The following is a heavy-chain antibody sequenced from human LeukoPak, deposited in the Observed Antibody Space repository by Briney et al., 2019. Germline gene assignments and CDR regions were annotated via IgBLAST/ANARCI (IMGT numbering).Heavy chain of an antibody. CDR3: AREAYG. CDR1: GFTFSSYG. D-gene: IGHD2-21*01. Sequence: PGRSLRLSCAASGFTFSSYGMHWVRQAPGKGLEWVAVISYDGSNKYYADSVKGRFTISRDNSKNTLYLQMNSLRAEDTAVYYCAREAYGWGQGTLVTVSS. J-gene: IGHJ4*02. CDR2: ISYDGSNK. V-gene: IGHV3-30*03.